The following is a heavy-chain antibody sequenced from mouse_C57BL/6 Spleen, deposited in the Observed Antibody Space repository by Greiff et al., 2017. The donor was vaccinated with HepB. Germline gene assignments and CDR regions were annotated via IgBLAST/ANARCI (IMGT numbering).Heavy chain of an antibody. D-gene: IGHD1-1*01. CDR3: ARSYGSSDWYWYFDV. Sequence: QVQLQQPGAELVKPGASVKLSCKASGYTFTSYWMHWVKQRPGRGLEWIGRIDPNSGGTKYNEKFKSKATLTVDKPSSTAYMQLSSLTSEDSAVYYCARSYGSSDWYWYFDVWGTGTTVTVSS. CDR2: IDPNSGGT. J-gene: IGHJ1*03. CDR1: GYTFTSYW. V-gene: IGHV1-72*01.